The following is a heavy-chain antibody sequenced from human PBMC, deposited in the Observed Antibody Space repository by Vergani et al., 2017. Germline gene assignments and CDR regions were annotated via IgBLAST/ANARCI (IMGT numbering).Heavy chain of an antibody. Sequence: QVQLVQSGAEVKKPVSSVKVSCKASGGTFSSYAISWVRQAPGQGLEWMGGIIPIFGTANYAQKFQGRVTITADESTSTAYMELSSLRSEDTAVYYCARDLKRYFDSPALYNWFDPWGQGTLVTVSS. CDR1: GGTFSSYA. V-gene: IGHV1-69*01. J-gene: IGHJ5*02. CDR2: IIPIFGTA. CDR3: ARDLKRYFDSPALYNWFDP. D-gene: IGHD3-9*01.